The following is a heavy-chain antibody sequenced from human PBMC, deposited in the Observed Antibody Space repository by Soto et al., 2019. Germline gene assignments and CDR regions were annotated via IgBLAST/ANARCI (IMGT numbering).Heavy chain of an antibody. CDR2: IIPILGIA. CDR3: ARVFAQSGAFDI. V-gene: IGHV1-69*02. Sequence: QVQLVQSGAEVKKPGSSVKVSCKASGGTFSSYTISWVRQAPGQGLEWMGRIIPILGIANYAQKFQGRVTITADKSTSTAYMELSSLRSEDTAVYYCARVFAQSGAFDIWGQGTTVTVSS. CDR1: GGTFSSYT. J-gene: IGHJ3*02.